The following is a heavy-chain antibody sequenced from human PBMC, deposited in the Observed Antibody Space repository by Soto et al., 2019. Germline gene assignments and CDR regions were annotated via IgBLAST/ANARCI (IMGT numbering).Heavy chain of an antibody. CDR3: ARDPMTTVTLNWFDP. V-gene: IGHV3-21*01. CDR1: GFTFSSYS. D-gene: IGHD4-4*01. CDR2: ISSSSSYI. Sequence: VGSLRLSCAASGFTFSSYSMNWVRQAPGKGLEWVSSISSSSSYIYYADSVKGRFTISRDNAKNSLYLQMNSLRAEDTAVYYCARDPMTTVTLNWFDPWGQGTLVTVSS. J-gene: IGHJ5*02.